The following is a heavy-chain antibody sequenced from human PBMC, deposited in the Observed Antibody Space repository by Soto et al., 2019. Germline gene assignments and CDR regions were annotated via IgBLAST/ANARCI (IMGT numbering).Heavy chain of an antibody. J-gene: IGHJ5*02. V-gene: IGHV1-69*01. CDR3: ARDRPIGRDIAAPFDP. CDR2: IIPIFGTA. Sequence: QVQLVQSGAEVKKPGSSVKVSCKASGGTFSSYAISWVRQAPGQGLEWMGGIIPIFGTANYAQKFQGRVTITADESSSTAYMELSSLRSEDTAVYYCARDRPIGRDIAAPFDPWGQGTLVTVSS. D-gene: IGHD6-13*01. CDR1: GGTFSSYA.